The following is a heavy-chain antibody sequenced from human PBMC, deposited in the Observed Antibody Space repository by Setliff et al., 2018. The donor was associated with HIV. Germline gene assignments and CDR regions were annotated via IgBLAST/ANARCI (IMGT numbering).Heavy chain of an antibody. Sequence: PSETLSLTCTVSGGSISTSSFYWGWVRQPPGKGLEWIATTYYTGSTYYNPSLKSRVTISIDTSKNQFSLKLSSVTAADTAIYYCARGTPDHEVRGLAIAFDIWGQGTMVTVSS. CDR1: GGSISTSSFY. V-gene: IGHV4-39*07. J-gene: IGHJ3*02. CDR3: ARGTPDHEVRGLAIAFDI. CDR2: TYYTGST. D-gene: IGHD3-10*01.